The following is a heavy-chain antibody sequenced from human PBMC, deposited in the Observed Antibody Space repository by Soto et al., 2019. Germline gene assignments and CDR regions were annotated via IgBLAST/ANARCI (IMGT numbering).Heavy chain of an antibody. D-gene: IGHD3-22*01. J-gene: IGHJ4*02. Sequence: GGSLRLSCAASGFTFSSYWMHWVRQAPGKGLVWVSRINSDGSSTSYADSVKGRFTISRDNAKSTLYLQMNSLRAEDTAVYYCARVFSRFTPYYDSSGYHDPFDYWGQGTLVTVSS. CDR3: ARVFSRFTPYYDSSGYHDPFDY. CDR1: GFTFSSYW. V-gene: IGHV3-74*01. CDR2: INSDGSST.